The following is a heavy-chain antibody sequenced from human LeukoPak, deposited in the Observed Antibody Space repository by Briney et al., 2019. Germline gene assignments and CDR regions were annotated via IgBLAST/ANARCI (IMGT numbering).Heavy chain of an antibody. CDR2: IIPIFGTA. D-gene: IGHD6-6*01. J-gene: IGHJ4*02. Sequence: SVKVSCKASGGTFSSYAISWLRQAPGQGLEWMGGIIPIFGTANYAQKFQGRVTITTDESTSTAYMELSSLRSEDTAVYYCARGGVSIAARFDYWGQGTLVTVSS. CDR1: GGTFSSYA. CDR3: ARGGVSIAARFDY. V-gene: IGHV1-69*05.